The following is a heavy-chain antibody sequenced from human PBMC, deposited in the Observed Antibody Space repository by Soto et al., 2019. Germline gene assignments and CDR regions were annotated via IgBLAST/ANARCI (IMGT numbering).Heavy chain of an antibody. J-gene: IGHJ4*02. D-gene: IGHD2-15*01. V-gene: IGHV3-48*03. CDR2: ISSSGSTI. CDR1: GFTFSSYE. CDR3: ASFDVESAY. Sequence: EVQLVESGGGLVQPGGSLRLSCAASGFTFSSYEMNWVRQAPGKGLEWVSYISSSGSTIYYADSVKGRFTISRDNAQNSLYLQMNSLRAEDTAVYYCASFDVESAYWGQGTLVTVSS.